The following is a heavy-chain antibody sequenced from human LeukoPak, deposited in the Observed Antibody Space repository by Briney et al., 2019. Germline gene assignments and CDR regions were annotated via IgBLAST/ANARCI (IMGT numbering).Heavy chain of an antibody. Sequence: ASVKVSCKVSGYTLTVLSMHWVRQAPGKGLEWMGGFDPEDGETIYAQKFQGRVTLTEDTSTDTAYMELSSLRSEDTAVYYCARDRKYYYDSGSYYNLAYWGQGTLVTVSS. CDR3: ARDRKYYYDSGSYYNLAY. CDR1: GYTLTVLS. J-gene: IGHJ4*02. V-gene: IGHV1-24*01. CDR2: FDPEDGET. D-gene: IGHD3-10*01.